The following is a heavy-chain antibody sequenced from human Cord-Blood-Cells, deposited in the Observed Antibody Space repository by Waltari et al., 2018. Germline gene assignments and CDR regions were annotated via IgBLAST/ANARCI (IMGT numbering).Heavy chain of an antibody. V-gene: IGHV4-34*01. CDR3: ARGRDYDFWSGPYYFDY. CDR2: INHSGST. Sequence: QVQLQQWGAGLLKPSETLSLTCAVYGGSFSGYYWSWIRPPPGKGLEWIGEINHSGSTNYNPSLKSRVTISVDTSKNQFSLKLSSVTAADTAVYYCARGRDYDFWSGPYYFDYWGQGTLVTVSS. CDR1: GGSFSGYY. D-gene: IGHD3-3*01. J-gene: IGHJ4*02.